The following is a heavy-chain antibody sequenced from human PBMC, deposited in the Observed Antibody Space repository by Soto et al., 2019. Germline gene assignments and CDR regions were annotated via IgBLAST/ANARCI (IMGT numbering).Heavy chain of an antibody. Sequence: GGSLRLSCAASGFTFSNAWMNWVRQAPGKGLEWVGRIKSKTDGGTTDYAAPVKGRFTISRDDSKNTLYLQMNSLKTEDTAVYYCTTDNPYMEGEQWLVLFDYWGQGTLVTVSS. CDR3: TTDNPYMEGEQWLVLFDY. CDR1: GFTFSNAW. D-gene: IGHD6-19*01. J-gene: IGHJ4*02. CDR2: IKSKTDGGTT. V-gene: IGHV3-15*07.